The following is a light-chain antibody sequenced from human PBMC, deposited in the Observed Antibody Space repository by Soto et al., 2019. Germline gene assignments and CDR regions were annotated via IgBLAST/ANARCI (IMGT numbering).Light chain of an antibody. CDR3: QQYNSYSWT. Sequence: DIQMTQSPSSLSASEGDRVTITCRASQSISSYLNWYQQKPGKAPKLLIYDASSLESGVPSRFSGSGSGTEFTLTISSLQPDDFATYYCQQYNSYSWTFGQGTKVDIK. J-gene: IGKJ1*01. V-gene: IGKV1-5*01. CDR2: DAS. CDR1: QSISSY.